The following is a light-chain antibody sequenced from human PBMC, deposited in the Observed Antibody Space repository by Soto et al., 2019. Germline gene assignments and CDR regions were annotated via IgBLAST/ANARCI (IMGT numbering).Light chain of an antibody. V-gene: IGKV3-11*01. Sequence: EIVLTQSPTTLSLSPGERATPSCRASQSVSRYLAWYQQKPGQAPRLLIYDASNRATGIPARFSGSGSGTDFTLTISRLEPEDFAGYYCQQRSNWPITFGQGTRLEIK. J-gene: IGKJ5*01. CDR1: QSVSRY. CDR2: DAS. CDR3: QQRSNWPIT.